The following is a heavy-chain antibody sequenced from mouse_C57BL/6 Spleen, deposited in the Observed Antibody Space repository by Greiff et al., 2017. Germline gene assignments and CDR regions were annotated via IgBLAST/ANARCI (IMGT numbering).Heavy chain of an antibody. J-gene: IGHJ3*01. V-gene: IGHV1-80*01. CDR3: AREGANWDFAY. CDR1: GYAFSSSW. Sequence: VQGVESGPELVKPGASVKISCKASGYAFSSSWMNWVKQRPGKGLEWIGRIYPGDGDTNYNGKFKGKATLTADKSSSTAYMQLSSLTSEDSAVYFCAREGANWDFAYWGQGTLVTVSA. D-gene: IGHD4-1*01. CDR2: IYPGDGDT.